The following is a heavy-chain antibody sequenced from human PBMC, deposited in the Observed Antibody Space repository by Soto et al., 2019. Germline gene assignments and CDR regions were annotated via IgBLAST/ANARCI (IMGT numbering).Heavy chain of an antibody. V-gene: IGHV1-18*01. Sequence: QIQLVQSGPEVTKPGASVKVSCKTSGYNFTDFSITWVRQAPGQGLEWMWWVSPYYGNTKYTEKFQDRVTMTADTSTNTVYLELRTLTSDDTAIYYCARKVLLCDFWGQGTLVTVSS. CDR2: VSPYYGNT. D-gene: IGHD3-10*01. CDR1: GYNFTDFS. J-gene: IGHJ4*02. CDR3: ARKVLLCDF.